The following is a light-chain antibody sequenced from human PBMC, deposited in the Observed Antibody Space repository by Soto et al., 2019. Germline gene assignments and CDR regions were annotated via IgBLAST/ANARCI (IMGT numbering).Light chain of an antibody. J-gene: IGLJ3*02. V-gene: IGLV1-47*02. CDR2: SND. CDR1: RSNIGSNY. CDR3: AAWDDRLRGGV. Sequence: QSALTQPPSASGTPGQRVTISCSGSRSNIGSNYVYWYQQLPGTAPKLLMSSNDQRPSGVPDRFSGSKSGTSASLAISGLRSEDEADYFCAAWDDRLRGGVFGGGTKVTVL.